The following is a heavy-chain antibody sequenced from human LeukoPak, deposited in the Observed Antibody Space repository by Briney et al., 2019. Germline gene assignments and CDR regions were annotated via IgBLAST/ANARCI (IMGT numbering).Heavy chain of an antibody. Sequence: ASVKVSCKASAGTFSSYAISWVRQAPGQGLEWMGGIIPIFGTANYAQKCQGRVTITTDESTSTAYMELSSLRSEDTAVYYCARDLVITFGGVIVTEGFDYWGQGTLVTVSS. CDR1: AGTFSSYA. V-gene: IGHV1-69*05. CDR3: ARDLVITFGGVIVTEGFDY. CDR2: IIPIFGTA. J-gene: IGHJ4*02. D-gene: IGHD3-16*02.